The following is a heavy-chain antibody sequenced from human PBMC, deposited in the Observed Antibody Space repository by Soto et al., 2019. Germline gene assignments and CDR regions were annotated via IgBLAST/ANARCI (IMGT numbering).Heavy chain of an antibody. Sequence: SETLSLTCTVSGGSISSGGYYWSWIRQHPGKGLEWIGSIYYSGSTYYKPSLKSRVTISVDTSKNQFSLKLSSVTAADTAVYYCARRGDYGARGYYYYGMDVWGQGTTVTVSS. D-gene: IGHD4-17*01. CDR3: ARRGDYGARGYYYYGMDV. CDR2: IYYSGST. CDR1: GGSISSGGYY. J-gene: IGHJ6*02. V-gene: IGHV4-39*01.